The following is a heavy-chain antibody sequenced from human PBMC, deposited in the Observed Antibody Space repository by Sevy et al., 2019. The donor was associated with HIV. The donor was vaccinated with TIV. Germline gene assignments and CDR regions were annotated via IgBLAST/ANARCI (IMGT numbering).Heavy chain of an antibody. CDR1: GFTFTNHG. CDR3: AKEWTLLSDWYGEFDY. J-gene: IGHJ4*02. V-gene: IGHV3-23*01. D-gene: IGHD6-19*01. Sequence: GGSLRLSCAASGFTFTNHGMHWVRQAPGKGLEWVSGISNSGANTYYADSVRGRFTVSRDNSKNTVYLQLNSLSAEDTAIYYCAKEWTLLSDWYGEFDYWGQGTLVTVSS. CDR2: ISNSGANT.